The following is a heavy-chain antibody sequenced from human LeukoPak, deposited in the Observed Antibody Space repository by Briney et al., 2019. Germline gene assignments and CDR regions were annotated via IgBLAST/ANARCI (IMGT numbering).Heavy chain of an antibody. CDR3: AGDKVTY. Sequence: GGSLRLSCAASGFTFSNYWMSWVRQAPGKGLEWVAHINNDGSEKYYVDSVKGRFTISRDNAKNSLYLQMNSLRVEDTAVYYRAGDKVTYWGQGTLVTVSS. V-gene: IGHV3-7*01. CDR1: GFTFSNYW. J-gene: IGHJ4*02. CDR2: INNDGSEK.